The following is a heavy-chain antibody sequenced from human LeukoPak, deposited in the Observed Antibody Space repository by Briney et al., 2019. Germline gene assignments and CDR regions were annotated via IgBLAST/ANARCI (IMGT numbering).Heavy chain of an antibody. Sequence: GGSLRLSCAASGNYWMHWVRQVPGKGLVWVSHINSDGSWTSYADSVKGRFTISKDNAKNTLYLQMNSLRAEDTAVYYCARTMTGAFFDYWGQGALVTVSS. CDR1: GNYW. J-gene: IGHJ4*02. D-gene: IGHD3-9*01. CDR3: ARTMTGAFFDY. V-gene: IGHV3-74*01. CDR2: INSDGSWT.